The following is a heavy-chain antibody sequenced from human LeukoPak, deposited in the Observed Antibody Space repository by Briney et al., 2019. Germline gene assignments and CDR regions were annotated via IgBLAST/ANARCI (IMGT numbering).Heavy chain of an antibody. CDR3: AKDSQGSGWFTHFDY. CDR2: IRYDGAIK. D-gene: IGHD6-19*01. CDR1: GFTFNTYR. Sequence: GGSLRLSCAASGFTFNTYRMHWVRQAPGKGLEWVAFIRYDGAIKYYADYVKGRFIISRDNSKNTLYLQMSSLRPEDTAVYYCAKDSQGSGWFTHFDYWGQGTLVTVSS. V-gene: IGHV3-30*02. J-gene: IGHJ4*02.